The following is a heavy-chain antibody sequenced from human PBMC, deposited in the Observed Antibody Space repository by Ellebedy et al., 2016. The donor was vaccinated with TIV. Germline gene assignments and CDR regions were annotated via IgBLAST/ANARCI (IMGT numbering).Heavy chain of an antibody. CDR2: IYYNGRA. CDR3: ARSSYSIGYYGIDY. CDR1: SDSFTTDF. D-gene: IGHD3-10*01. J-gene: IGHJ4*02. Sequence: MPSETLSLTCTVASDSFTTDFWNWIRQTPGKGLEWIGYIYYNGRASYNPSLKSRATMSIDTSKTQFSLKLSSVTDADTAFYYCARSSYSIGYYGIDYWGPGNLVTVSS. V-gene: IGHV4-59*01.